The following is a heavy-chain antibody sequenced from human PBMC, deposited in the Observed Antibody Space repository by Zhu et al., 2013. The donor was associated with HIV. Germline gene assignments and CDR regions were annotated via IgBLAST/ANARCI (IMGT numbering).Heavy chain of an antibody. V-gene: IGHV4-34*01. Sequence: QVQLQQWGAGLLKPSETLSLTCAVYGGSLSDHYWSWIRQPPGKGLESIAEIHHSGYTNYNPSLKSRLTISVDTSKNQVSLRLTSVTAADTAVYYCARGVPAAIEYFQYWGQGTLVTVSS. D-gene: IGHD2-2*01. J-gene: IGHJ1*01. CDR2: IHHSGYT. CDR1: GGSLSDHY. CDR3: ARGVPAAIEYFQY.